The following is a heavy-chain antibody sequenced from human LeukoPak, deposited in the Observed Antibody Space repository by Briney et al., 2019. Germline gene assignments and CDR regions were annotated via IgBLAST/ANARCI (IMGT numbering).Heavy chain of an antibody. CDR3: ARPRIAAAGNVYYMDV. D-gene: IGHD6-13*01. CDR2: IYPGDSDT. V-gene: IGHV5-51*01. CDR1: GYSFTSYW. J-gene: IGHJ6*03. Sequence: GESLKSSCKGSGYSFTSYWIGWVRQMPGKGLEWMGIIYPGDSDTRYSPSFQDPVTISADKTISNAYLQWSSMKASDTAMYYCARPRIAAAGNVYYMDVWGKGTTVTVSS.